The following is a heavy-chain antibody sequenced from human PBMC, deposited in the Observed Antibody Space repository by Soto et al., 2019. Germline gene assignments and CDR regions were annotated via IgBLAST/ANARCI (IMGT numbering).Heavy chain of an antibody. CDR2: ISSSSSYI. D-gene: IGHD1-7*01. CDR3: ARGPYNWNYQRRRNAFDI. Sequence: GVSLRLSCADSEFTFSSYSMNWVRKAPGEGLEWVSSISSSSSYIYYADSVKGRFTISRDNAKNSLYLQMNSLRAEDTAVYYCARGPYNWNYQRRRNAFDIWRQGTMVTVS. CDR1: EFTFSSYS. J-gene: IGHJ3*02. V-gene: IGHV3-21*01.